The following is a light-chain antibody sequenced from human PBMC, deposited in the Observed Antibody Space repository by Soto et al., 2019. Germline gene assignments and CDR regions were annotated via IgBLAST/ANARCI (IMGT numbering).Light chain of an antibody. J-gene: IGLJ1*01. Sequence: QSVLTQPASVSGAAGQSITISCTGTSSDVGSYNLVSWHQQHPGKAPKLMIYEGSKRPSGVSNRFSGSKSGNTASLTISGLQAEDEADYYCCSYAGSSLYVFGTGTKVTVL. CDR3: CSYAGSSLYV. V-gene: IGLV2-23*01. CDR2: EGS. CDR1: SSDVGSYNL.